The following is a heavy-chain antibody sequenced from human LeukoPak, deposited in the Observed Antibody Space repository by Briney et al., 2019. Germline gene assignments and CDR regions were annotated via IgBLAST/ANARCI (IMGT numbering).Heavy chain of an antibody. CDR3: AGGTGWLIDS. CDR1: GITFSRHW. CDR2: IKQDGSEK. V-gene: IGHV3-7*01. D-gene: IGHD3-9*01. Sequence: GGSLRLSCVASGITFSRHWMKWVRQAPGKGLEWVANIKQDGSEKFYVDSVKGRFTISRDNAKNSLYLQMTSLRPEDTALYYCAGGTGWLIDSWGQGTLVTVSS. J-gene: IGHJ4*02.